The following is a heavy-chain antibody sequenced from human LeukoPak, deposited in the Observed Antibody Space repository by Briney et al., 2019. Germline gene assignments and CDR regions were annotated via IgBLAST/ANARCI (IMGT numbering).Heavy chain of an antibody. CDR3: ARDRGIVVVPAASPPGY. D-gene: IGHD2-2*01. CDR2: ISAYNGNT. CDR1: GYTFTSYG. Sequence: ASVTVSFTASGYTFTSYGISWVRQAPGQGGEGMGWISAYNGNTNYAQKLQGRVTTTTDTSTSTAYMELRSLRSDDTAVYYCARDRGIVVVPAASPPGYWGQGTLVTVSS. J-gene: IGHJ4*02. V-gene: IGHV1-18*01.